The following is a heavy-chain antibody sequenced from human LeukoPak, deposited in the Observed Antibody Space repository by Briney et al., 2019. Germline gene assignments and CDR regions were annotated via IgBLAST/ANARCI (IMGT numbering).Heavy chain of an antibody. D-gene: IGHD3-10*01. CDR2: IIPIFGTA. V-gene: IGHV1-69*06. J-gene: IGHJ6*03. CDR3: ARVRRPKPYMVRGATYYYDYYMDV. Sequence: GASVKVSCKASGGTFTSYAISWVRQAPGQGLEWVGGIIPIFGTANYAQRFQGRVTITADKSTSTAYMELSSLRSEDTAVYYCARVRRPKPYMVRGATYYYDYYMDVWGKGTTVTVSS. CDR1: GGTFTSYA.